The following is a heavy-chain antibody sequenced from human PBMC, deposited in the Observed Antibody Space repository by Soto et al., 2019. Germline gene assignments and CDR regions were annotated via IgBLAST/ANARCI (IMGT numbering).Heavy chain of an antibody. CDR2: IYPGDSDT. Sequence: PGESLKISCKGSGYSFTSYWIGWVRQMPGKGLEWMGIIYPGDSDTRYSPSFQGQVTISADKSISTAYLQWSSLKASDTAMYYCARHXGYYGSPAAGLFDYWGQGTLVTVSS. CDR3: ARHXGYYGSPAAGLFDY. J-gene: IGHJ4*02. CDR1: GYSFTSYW. D-gene: IGHD3-10*01. V-gene: IGHV5-51*01.